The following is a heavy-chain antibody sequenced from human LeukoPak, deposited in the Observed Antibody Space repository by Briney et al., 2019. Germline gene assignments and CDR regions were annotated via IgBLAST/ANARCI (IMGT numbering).Heavy chain of an antibody. D-gene: IGHD3-3*01. J-gene: IGHJ4*02. CDR1: GYSISSGYY. CDR2: IYHSGST. V-gene: IGHV4-38-2*01. CDR3: AGAGDFWSGYYADFDY. Sequence: SETLSLTCAVSGYSISSGYYWGWSRQPPGKALEWVGSIYHSGSTYYNPSLKSRVTISVDTSKNQFSLQLSSVTAADTAVYYCAGAGDFWSGYYADFDYWGQGTLVTVSS.